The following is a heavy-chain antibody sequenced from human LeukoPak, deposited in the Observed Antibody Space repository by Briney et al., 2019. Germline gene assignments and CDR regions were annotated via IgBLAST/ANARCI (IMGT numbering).Heavy chain of an antibody. CDR2: IYYSGST. CDR1: GVSISSDY. V-gene: IGHV4-59*01. J-gene: IGHJ4*02. Sequence: PAETLSLTCTVSGVSISSDYWSWIRQPPGKGLEWIGYIYYSGSTNYNPSLESRVSMSLDTSKTQFSLKLRSVTAADTAVYYCARYVRNRGPFYLDYWGQGTLVTVSS. D-gene: IGHD1-14*01. CDR3: ARYVRNRGPFYLDY.